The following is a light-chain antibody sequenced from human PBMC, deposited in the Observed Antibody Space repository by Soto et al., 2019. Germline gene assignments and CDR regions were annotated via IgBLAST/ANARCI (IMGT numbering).Light chain of an antibody. J-gene: IGKJ3*01. Sequence: DIQMTQSPTSLSASVGDRVTITCRASQSISNFLNWYQHKPGKAPTLLIYAASSLQSGIPSRFSGSGSGTDFTLTISNLQPEDFATYYCQQSFSAPIFTFGPGTKVDIK. CDR1: QSISNF. V-gene: IGKV1-39*01. CDR3: QQSFSAPIFT. CDR2: AAS.